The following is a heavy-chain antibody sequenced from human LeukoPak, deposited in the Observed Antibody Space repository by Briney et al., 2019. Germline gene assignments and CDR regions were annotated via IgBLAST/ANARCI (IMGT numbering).Heavy chain of an antibody. CDR1: GGSMSGYY. CDR3: ARTADGSGYYGIGY. D-gene: IGHD3-22*01. J-gene: IGHJ4*02. Sequence: PSESLSLTCTVSGGSMSGYYWSWIRQPPGKGLEYIGYIHYSGSTNYNPSLKSRVTISLDTSKNLFSLKLNSVTAADTAVYYCARTADGSGYYGIGYWGQGTLVTVAS. CDR2: IHYSGST. V-gene: IGHV4-59*01.